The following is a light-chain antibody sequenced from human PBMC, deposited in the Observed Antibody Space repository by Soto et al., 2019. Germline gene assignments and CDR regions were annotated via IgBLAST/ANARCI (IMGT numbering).Light chain of an antibody. CDR1: HSVNNY. V-gene: IGKV3-11*01. Sequence: EIVLTQSPATLSLSPGERATLSCRASHSVNNYLAWYQQKPGQAPRLLIYGASNRATGIPVRFGGSGSGTDFTLTISSLEAEDFAVYYCQHRSSWPRRTFGGGTKVEIK. J-gene: IGKJ4*01. CDR3: QHRSSWPRRT. CDR2: GAS.